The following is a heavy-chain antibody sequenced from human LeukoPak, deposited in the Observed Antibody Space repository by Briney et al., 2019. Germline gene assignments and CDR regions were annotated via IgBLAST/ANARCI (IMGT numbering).Heavy chain of an antibody. J-gene: IGHJ4*02. CDR3: TVVVVAATWTLIDY. CDR2: INHSGST. CDR1: GGSFSGYY. V-gene: IGHV4-34*01. Sequence: SETLSLTCAVYGGSFSGYYWSWIRQPPGKGLEWIGEINHSGSTNYNPSLKSRVTISVDTSKNQFSLKLSSVAAADTAVYYCTVVVVAATWTLIDYWGQGTLVTVSS. D-gene: IGHD2-15*01.